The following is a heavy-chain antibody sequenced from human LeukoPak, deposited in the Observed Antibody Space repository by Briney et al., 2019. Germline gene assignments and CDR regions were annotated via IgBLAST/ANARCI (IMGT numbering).Heavy chain of an antibody. CDR2: ISAYNGNT. V-gene: IGHV1-18*03. Sequence: PSVRVSCKPSGFTLTSYSISWVREAPGQGLEWMGWISAYNGNTNYAQKLQGRVTMTTDTSTSTAYMELRSLTFYDLAVRYCTRAISGYYNWFYIWGDKTQVTVSP. J-gene: IGHJ5*01. CDR1: GFTLTSYS. CDR3: TRAISGYYNWFYI. D-gene: IGHD3-9*01.